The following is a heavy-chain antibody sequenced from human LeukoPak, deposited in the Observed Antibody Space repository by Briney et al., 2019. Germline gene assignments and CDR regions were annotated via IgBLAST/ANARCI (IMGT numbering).Heavy chain of an antibody. CDR3: ARDSKNTAMGYYYYYMDV. D-gene: IGHD5-18*01. Sequence: AGGSLRLSCAASGFTFSDYYMSWIRQAPGKGLEWVSYISSSGSTIYYAGSVKGRFTISRDNAKNSLYLQMNSLRAEDTAVYYCARDSKNTAMGYYYYYMDVWGKGTTVTVSS. CDR2: ISSSGSTI. CDR1: GFTFSDYY. V-gene: IGHV3-11*01. J-gene: IGHJ6*03.